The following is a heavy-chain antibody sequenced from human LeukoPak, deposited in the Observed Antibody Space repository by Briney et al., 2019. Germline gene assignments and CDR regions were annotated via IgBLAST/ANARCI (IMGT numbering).Heavy chain of an antibody. CDR2: INHSGST. D-gene: IGHD4-23*01. J-gene: IGHJ4*02. CDR3: PRASRARTTVASGTYYFDY. Sequence: SETLSLTCAVYGGSFSGYYWSWIRQPPGKGLEWIGEINHSGSTNYNPSLKSRVTISVDTSKNQFSLKLSSVTAADTAVYYCPRASRARTTVASGTYYFDYWGQGTLVTVSS. V-gene: IGHV4-34*01. CDR1: GGSFSGYY.